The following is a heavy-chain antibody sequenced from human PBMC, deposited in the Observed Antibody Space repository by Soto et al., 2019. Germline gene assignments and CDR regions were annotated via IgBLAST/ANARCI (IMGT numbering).Heavy chain of an antibody. V-gene: IGHV3-23*01. CDR1: GFTFNGYA. CDR3: ATLGTIFGVVRPFDY. Sequence: PGGSLRLSCAASGFTFNGYAMSWVRQAPGKGLEWVSAISVGGDNTYYADSVKGRFTISRDNSKNTLSLQMNSLRAADTAVYYCATLGTIFGVVRPFDYWGQGTLVTVSS. J-gene: IGHJ4*02. D-gene: IGHD3-3*01. CDR2: ISVGGDNT.